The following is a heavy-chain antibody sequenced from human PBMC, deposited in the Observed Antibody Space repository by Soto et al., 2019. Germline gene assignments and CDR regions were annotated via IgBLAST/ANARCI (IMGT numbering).Heavy chain of an antibody. D-gene: IGHD3-22*01. V-gene: IGHV4-39*01. Sequence: PSETLSLTCTVSGGSISSSSHYWGWIRQTPGKGLEWIGSIYYSENTYYNPSLKSRVAISVDTSKNQVSLRLSSVTAADTAAYYCARHDYYDSSGYYSHFHNWGQGALVTVST. CDR3: ARHDYYDSSGYYSHFHN. J-gene: IGHJ4*02. CDR1: GGSISSSSHY. CDR2: IYYSENT.